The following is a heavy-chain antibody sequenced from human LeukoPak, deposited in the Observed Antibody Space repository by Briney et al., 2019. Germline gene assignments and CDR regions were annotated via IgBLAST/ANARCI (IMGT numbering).Heavy chain of an antibody. D-gene: IGHD3-22*01. V-gene: IGHV1-24*01. CDR3: ATPAYDSSGYGAFDI. J-gene: IGHJ3*02. CDR1: GYTLTELS. Sequence: ASVKFSCKVSGYTLTELSMHWVRQAPGKGLEWMGGFDPEDGETIYAQKFQGRVTMTEDTSTDTAYMELSSLRSEDTAVYYCATPAYDSSGYGAFDIWGQGTMVTVSS. CDR2: FDPEDGET.